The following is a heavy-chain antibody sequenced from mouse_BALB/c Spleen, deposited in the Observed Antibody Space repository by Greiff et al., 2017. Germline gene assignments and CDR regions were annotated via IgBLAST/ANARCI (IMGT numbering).Heavy chain of an antibody. D-gene: IGHD1-1*01. CDR3: ARDPYYYGSYYYAMDY. CDR1: GFSLTSYG. V-gene: IGHV2-9*02. CDR2: IWAGGST. Sequence: VKLMESGPGLVAPSQSLSITCTVSGFSLTSYGVHWVRQPPGKGLEWLGVIWAGGSTNYNSALMSRLSISKDNSKSQVFLKMNSLQTDDTAMYYCARDPYYYGSYYYAMDYWGQGTSVTVSS. J-gene: IGHJ4*01.